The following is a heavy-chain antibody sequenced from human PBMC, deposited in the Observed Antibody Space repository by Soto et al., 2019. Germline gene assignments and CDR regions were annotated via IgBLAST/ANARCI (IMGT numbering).Heavy chain of an antibody. V-gene: IGHV1-18*01. CDR1: GYTFTLFG. CDR2: IRPYNGDT. J-gene: IGHJ4*02. D-gene: IGHD1-20*01. CDR3: VRGGKYRYFDY. Sequence: QVQLVQSGAEVKKPGASVKVSCTTSGYTFTLFGITWVRQAPGQGLEWMGWIRPYNGDTKYAEKLEGTVTSHTAPSKYTAYMQLPRPTSDDPAEYYCVRGGKYRYFDYGGQGTLGTVSS.